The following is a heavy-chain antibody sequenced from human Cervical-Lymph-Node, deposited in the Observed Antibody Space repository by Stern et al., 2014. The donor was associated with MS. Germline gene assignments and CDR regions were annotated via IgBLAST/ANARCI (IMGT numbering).Heavy chain of an antibody. CDR1: GGTFSSYA. V-gene: IGHV1-69*01. J-gene: IGHJ6*02. CDR2: IIPIFGTA. Sequence: QVKLVQSGAEVKKPGSSVKVSCKASGGTFSSYAISWVRQAPGQGLEWMGGIIPIFGTANYAQKFQGRVTIPADESTSTAYMELSSLRSEDTAVYYCARSYYYDSSGLYYYYGMDVWGQGTTVTVSS. D-gene: IGHD3-22*01. CDR3: ARSYYYDSSGLYYYYGMDV.